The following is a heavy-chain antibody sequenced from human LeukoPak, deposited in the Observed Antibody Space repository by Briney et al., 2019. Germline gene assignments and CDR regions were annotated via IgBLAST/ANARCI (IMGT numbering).Heavy chain of an antibody. Sequence: PGGPLRLSCAASGFTFSSYSMNWVRQAPGKALEWVSSISSSSSYIYYADSVKGRFTISRDNAKNSLYLQMNSLRAEDTAVYYCARDRIVVVPAAYMDDAFDIWGQGTMVTVSS. CDR1: GFTFSSYS. V-gene: IGHV3-21*01. CDR3: ARDRIVVVPAAYMDDAFDI. J-gene: IGHJ3*02. CDR2: ISSSSSYI. D-gene: IGHD2-2*01.